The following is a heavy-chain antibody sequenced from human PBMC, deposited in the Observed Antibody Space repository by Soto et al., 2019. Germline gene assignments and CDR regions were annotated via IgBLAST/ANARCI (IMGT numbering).Heavy chain of an antibody. D-gene: IGHD6-13*01. Sequence: QVQLQESGPGLVKPSETLSLTCTVSGGSISSYYWSWIRQPPGKGLEWIGYIYYSGSTNYNPSLKSRVTISEDTSKNQFSLKLSSVTAADTAVYYCARGIAAAGSSSTFDYWGQGTLVTVSS. J-gene: IGHJ4*02. CDR2: IYYSGST. CDR1: GGSISSYY. V-gene: IGHV4-59*01. CDR3: ARGIAAAGSSSTFDY.